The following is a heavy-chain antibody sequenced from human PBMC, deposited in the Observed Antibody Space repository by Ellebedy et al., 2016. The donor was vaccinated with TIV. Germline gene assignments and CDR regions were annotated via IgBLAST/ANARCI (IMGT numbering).Heavy chain of an antibody. D-gene: IGHD4-17*01. CDR2: IYYSGST. J-gene: IGHJ5*02. V-gene: IGHV4-39*07. CDR1: GGSISSSSYY. CDR3: ARAGVTSGGWFDP. Sequence: MPSETLSLTCTVSGGSISSSSYYWGWIRQPPGKGLEWIGSIYYSGSTYYNPSLKSRVTISVDTSKNQFSLKLSSVTAADTAVYYCARAGVTSGGWFDPWGQGTLVTVSS.